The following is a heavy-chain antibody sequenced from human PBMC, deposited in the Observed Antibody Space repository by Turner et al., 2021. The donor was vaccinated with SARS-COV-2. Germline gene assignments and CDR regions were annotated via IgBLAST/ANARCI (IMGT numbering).Heavy chain of an antibody. CDR1: GGSISSSSYY. J-gene: IGHJ1*01. V-gene: IGHV4-39*02. D-gene: IGHD2-21*02. CDR3: ARDGGDPPRYFQH. Sequence: QLQLQESGPELMKPSETLSLTGTVSGGSISSSSYYWGWIRQPPGKGLEWIGSIYYSGSTYYNPSLKSRVTISVYTSKNQFSLKLSSVTAAETAVYYCARDGGDPPRYFQHWGQGTLVTVSS. CDR2: IYYSGST.